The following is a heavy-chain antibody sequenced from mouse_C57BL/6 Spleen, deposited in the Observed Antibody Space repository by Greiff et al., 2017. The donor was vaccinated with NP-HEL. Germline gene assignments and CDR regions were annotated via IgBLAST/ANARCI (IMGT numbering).Heavy chain of an antibody. CDR2: ISDGGSYT. CDR1: GFTFSSYA. J-gene: IGHJ2*01. CDR3: ARDADYGSSYGYFDY. D-gene: IGHD1-1*01. Sequence: EVHLVESGGGLVKPGGSLKLSCAASGFTFSSYAMSWVRQTPEKRLEWVATISDGGSYTYYPDNVKGRFTLSRDNAKNNLYLQMSHLKSEDTAMYYCARDADYGSSYGYFDYWGQGTTLTVSS. V-gene: IGHV5-4*01.